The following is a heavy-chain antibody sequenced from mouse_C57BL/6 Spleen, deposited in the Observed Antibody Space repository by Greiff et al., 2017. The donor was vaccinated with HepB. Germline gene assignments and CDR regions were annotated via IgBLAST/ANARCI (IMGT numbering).Heavy chain of an antibody. V-gene: IGHV14-4*01. CDR2: IDPENGDT. J-gene: IGHJ1*03. D-gene: IGHD1-1*01. CDR3: TTLDYYGSSHWYFDV. Sequence: VQLQQSGAELVRPGASVKLSCTASGFNIKDDYMHWVKQRPEQGLEWIGWIDPENGDTEYASKFQGKATITADTSSNTAYLQLSSLTSEDTAVYYCTTLDYYGSSHWYFDVWGTGTTVTVSS. CDR1: GFNIKDDY.